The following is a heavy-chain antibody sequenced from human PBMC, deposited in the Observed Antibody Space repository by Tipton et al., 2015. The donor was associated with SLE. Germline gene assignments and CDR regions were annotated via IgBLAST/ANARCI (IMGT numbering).Heavy chain of an antibody. V-gene: IGHV3-30-3*01. J-gene: IGHJ4*02. D-gene: IGHD3-10*01. Sequence: SLRLSCAASGFTFSSYAMHWVRQAPGKGLEWVAVISYDGSNKYYADSVKGRFTISRDNSKNTLYLQMNSLRAEDTAVYYCARESRPLYYGSGSYLFDYWGQGTLVTVSS. CDR1: GFTFSSYA. CDR3: ARESRPLYYGSGSYLFDY. CDR2: ISYDGSNK.